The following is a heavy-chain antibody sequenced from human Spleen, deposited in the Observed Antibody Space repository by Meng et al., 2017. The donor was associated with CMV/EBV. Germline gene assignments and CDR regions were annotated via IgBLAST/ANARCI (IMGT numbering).Heavy chain of an antibody. D-gene: IGHD2-21*01. J-gene: IGHJ6*02. CDR2: IRYDGSNK. V-gene: IGHV3-30*02. CDR1: GFTFSGYG. CDR3: AKDPDNCGGDCYDLVKYYSGMDV. Sequence: GGSLSLSCAASGFTFSGYGLHWVRQAPGKGLEWVSFIRYDGSNKFYADSVKGRFTVSRDNSKNTLYLQMDSLRTEDTALYYCAKDPDNCGGDCYDLVKYYSGMDVWGQGTTVTVSS.